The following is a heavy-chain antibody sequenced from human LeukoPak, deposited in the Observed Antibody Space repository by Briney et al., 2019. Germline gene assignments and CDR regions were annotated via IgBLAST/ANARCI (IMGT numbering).Heavy chain of an antibody. CDR2: INPNSGGT. CDR1: GYTFTGYY. Sequence: ASVKVSCKASGYTFTGYYMHWVRQAPGQGLEWMGWINPNSGGTNYAQKFQGRVTMTRDTSISTAYMELSRLRSDGTAVYYCASGYCSSTSCYAMGYWGQGTLVTVSS. V-gene: IGHV1-2*02. J-gene: IGHJ4*02. CDR3: ASGYCSSTSCYAMGY. D-gene: IGHD2-2*03.